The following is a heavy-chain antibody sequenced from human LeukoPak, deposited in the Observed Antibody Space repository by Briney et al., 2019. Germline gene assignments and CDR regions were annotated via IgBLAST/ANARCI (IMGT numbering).Heavy chain of an antibody. Sequence: PSETLSLTCTVSGGSMNNHYWNWIRQPAGKGLEWIGRIYTSGSTNYNPSLKSRVTISVDTSKNQFSLKLSSVTAADTAVYYCARDIMSYGDYGYYYYMDVWGKGTTVTISS. V-gene: IGHV4-4*07. J-gene: IGHJ6*03. CDR2: IYTSGST. CDR1: GGSMNNHY. D-gene: IGHD4-17*01. CDR3: ARDIMSYGDYGYYYYMDV.